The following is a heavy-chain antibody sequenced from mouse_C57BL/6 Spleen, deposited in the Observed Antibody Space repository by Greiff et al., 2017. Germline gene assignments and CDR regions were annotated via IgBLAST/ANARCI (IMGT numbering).Heavy chain of an antibody. Sequence: VQLQQSGPELVKPGASVKLSCKASGYTFTDYYMNWVKQSHGKSLEWIGDINPNNGGTSYNQKFKGKATLTVDKSSSTAYMELRSLTSEDSAVYYCARGGYDGYYLDYWGQGTTLTVS. CDR3: ARGGYDGYYLDY. J-gene: IGHJ2*01. V-gene: IGHV1-26*01. CDR2: INPNNGGT. D-gene: IGHD2-3*01. CDR1: GYTFTDYY.